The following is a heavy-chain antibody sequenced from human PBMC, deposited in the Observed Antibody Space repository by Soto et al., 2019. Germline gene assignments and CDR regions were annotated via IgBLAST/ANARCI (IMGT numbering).Heavy chain of an antibody. D-gene: IGHD6-6*01. CDR2: ISSSSSYI. J-gene: IGHJ5*02. CDR3: ARDNTQQLVPWFDP. V-gene: IGHV3-21*01. CDR1: GFTLSSYS. Sequence: GGPLRLYCAASGFTLSSYSMNWVRQAPGKGLEWVSSISSSSSYIYYADSVKGRFTTSRDNAKDSLYLQMNSLRAEDTAVYYCARDNTQQLVPWFDPCGQGTLVTVSS.